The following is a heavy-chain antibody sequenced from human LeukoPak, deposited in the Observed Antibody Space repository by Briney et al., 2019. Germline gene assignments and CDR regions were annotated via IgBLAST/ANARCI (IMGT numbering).Heavy chain of an antibody. J-gene: IGHJ3*02. CDR1: GFTFSSYG. CDR2: IWYDGSNK. D-gene: IGHD6-19*01. Sequence: GRSLRLSCAASGFTFSSYGMHWVRQAPGKGLEWVAVIWYDGSNKYYADSVKGRFTISRDNSKNTLYLQMNSLRAEDTAVYYCAKEAQDGEQWLVRGAFDIWGQGTMVTVSS. V-gene: IGHV3-33*06. CDR3: AKEAQDGEQWLVRGAFDI.